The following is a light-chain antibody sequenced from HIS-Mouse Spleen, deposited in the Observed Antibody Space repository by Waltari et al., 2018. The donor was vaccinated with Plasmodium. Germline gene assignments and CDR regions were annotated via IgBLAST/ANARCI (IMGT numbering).Light chain of an antibody. CDR3: QAWDSSTDYV. V-gene: IGLV3-1*01. CDR1: KLGDKY. CDR2: QDS. Sequence: SYELTQPPSVSVSPGQTASITCSGDKLGDKYACWYQQKPGQSPVLVIYQDSKRPSGIPWGFSGSNSGNTATLTISGTQAMDEADYYCQAWDSSTDYVFGTGTKVTVL. J-gene: IGLJ1*01.